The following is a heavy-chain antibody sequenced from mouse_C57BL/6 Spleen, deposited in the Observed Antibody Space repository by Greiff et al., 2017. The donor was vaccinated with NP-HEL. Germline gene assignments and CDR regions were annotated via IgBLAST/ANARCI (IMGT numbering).Heavy chain of an antibody. J-gene: IGHJ2*01. CDR2: LSSGSSTI. CDR1: GFTFSDYG. D-gene: IGHD3-3*01. CDR3: ARLGTRRFDY. Sequence: EVQVVASGGGLVKPGGSLKLSCAASGFTFSDYGMHWVRQAPEKGLEWVAYLSSGSSTIYYADTVKGRFTISRDNAKNTLFLQMTSLRSEDTAMYYCARLGTRRFDYWGQGTTLTVSS. V-gene: IGHV5-17*01.